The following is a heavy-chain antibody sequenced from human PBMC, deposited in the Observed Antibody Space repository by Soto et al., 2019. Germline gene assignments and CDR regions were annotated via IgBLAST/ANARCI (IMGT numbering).Heavy chain of an antibody. CDR2: ISAYNGNT. Sequence: ASVKVSCKASGYTFTSYGISWVRQAPGQGLEWMGWISAYNGNTNYAQKLQGRVTMTTDTSTSTAYMELRSLRSDDTAVYYCARVSGCSGGSCYYWWFDPWGQGTLVTVSS. D-gene: IGHD2-15*01. CDR3: ARVSGCSGGSCYYWWFDP. CDR1: GYTFTSYG. V-gene: IGHV1-18*04. J-gene: IGHJ5*02.